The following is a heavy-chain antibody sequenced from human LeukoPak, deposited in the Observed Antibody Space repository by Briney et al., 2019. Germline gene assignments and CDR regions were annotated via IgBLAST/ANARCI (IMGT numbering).Heavy chain of an antibody. Sequence: PSETLSLTCTVSGGSISSSSYYWGWIRQPPGKGLKWIGSIYYSGSTYYNPSLKSRVTISVDTSKNQFSLKLSSVTAADTAVYYCARGNRGYGVLDYWGQGTLVTVSS. CDR2: IYYSGST. CDR3: ARGNRGYGVLDY. V-gene: IGHV4-39*07. J-gene: IGHJ4*02. D-gene: IGHD4-17*01. CDR1: GGSISSSSYY.